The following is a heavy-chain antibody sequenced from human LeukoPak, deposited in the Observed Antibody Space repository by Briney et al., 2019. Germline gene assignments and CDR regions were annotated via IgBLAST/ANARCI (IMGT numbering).Heavy chain of an antibody. V-gene: IGHV3-33*01. CDR3: ARAEGIAAAGNFDY. D-gene: IGHD6-13*01. Sequence: GGSLRLSCAASGFTFSSYGMHWVRQAPGKGLEWVAVIRYDGSNKYYADSVKGRFTISRDNSKNTLYLQMNSLRAEDTAVYYCARAEGIAAAGNFDYWGQGTLVTVSS. CDR2: IRYDGSNK. CDR1: GFTFSSYG. J-gene: IGHJ4*02.